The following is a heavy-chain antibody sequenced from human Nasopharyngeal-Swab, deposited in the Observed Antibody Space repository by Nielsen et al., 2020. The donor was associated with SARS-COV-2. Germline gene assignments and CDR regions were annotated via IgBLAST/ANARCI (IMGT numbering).Heavy chain of an antibody. J-gene: IGHJ5*02. CDR1: GFTFSSYA. CDR3: VTVGDTGWFDR. D-gene: IGHD2-21*02. V-gene: IGHV3-64D*06. Sequence: GSLRLSCSASGFTFSSYAMHWVPQPPGKGPEYLSAISNNAVSTSYADSVKGRFTISRDNSKNTLYLQMSGLRDEDTAIYYCVTVGDTGWFDRWGQGTLVTVSS. CDR2: ISNNAVST.